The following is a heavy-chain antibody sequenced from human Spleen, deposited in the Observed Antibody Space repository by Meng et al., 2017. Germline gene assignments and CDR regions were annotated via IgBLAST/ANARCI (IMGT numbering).Heavy chain of an antibody. CDR1: GFTFSSYA. CDR3: ATKTTELDN. D-gene: IGHD1-1*01. V-gene: IGHV3-23*01. CDR2: ISVSGGNT. Sequence: GGSLRLSCAASGFTFSSYAMNWVRQAPGKGLEWVSIISVSGGNTYYADSVKGRFTISRDNSKNTLYLQMNSLRAEDTAVYYCATKTTELDNWGQGTQVTVSS. J-gene: IGHJ4*02.